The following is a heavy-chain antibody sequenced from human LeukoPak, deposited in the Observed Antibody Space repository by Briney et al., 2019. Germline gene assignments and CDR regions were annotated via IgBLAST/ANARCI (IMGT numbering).Heavy chain of an antibody. V-gene: IGHV4-59*12. Sequence: SETLSLTCTVSGGSISSYYWSWIRQPPGKGLEWIGYIYYSGSTNYNPSLKSRVTISVDTSKNQFSLKLGSVTAADTAVYYCARGNTMIRGGIDPWGQGTLVTVSS. CDR3: ARGNTMIRGGIDP. CDR1: GGSISSYY. CDR2: IYYSGST. J-gene: IGHJ5*02. D-gene: IGHD3-10*01.